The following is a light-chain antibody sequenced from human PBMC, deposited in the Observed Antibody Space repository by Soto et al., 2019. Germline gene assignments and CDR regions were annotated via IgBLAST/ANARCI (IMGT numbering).Light chain of an antibody. V-gene: IGLV2-14*03. J-gene: IGLJ1*01. CDR1: SSDVGGYDY. CDR3: SSYTSSSLYV. CDR2: DVS. Sequence: QSVLTQPASLSGSPGQSITISCTGTSSDVGGYDYVSWYQHHPGKAPKLMIYDVSNRPSGVSNRFSGSKSGNTASLTISGLQAEDEDDYYCSSYTSSSLYVFGTGTKVTVL.